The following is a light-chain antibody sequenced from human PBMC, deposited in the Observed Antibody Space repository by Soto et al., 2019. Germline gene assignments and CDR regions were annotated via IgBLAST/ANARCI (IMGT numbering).Light chain of an antibody. CDR2: KAS. V-gene: IGKV1-5*03. Sequence: DIQMTQSPSSLSASVGDRVTITCRASQIISGWLAWYQQTPGKAPKLLIYKASSLESGVPSRFSGSGSGTEFTLTISSLQPDDFATYYCQQYNTYPRTFGQGTKVEFK. CDR1: QIISGW. J-gene: IGKJ1*01. CDR3: QQYNTYPRT.